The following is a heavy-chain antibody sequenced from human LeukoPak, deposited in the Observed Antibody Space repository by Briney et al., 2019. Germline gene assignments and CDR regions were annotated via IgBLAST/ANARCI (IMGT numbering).Heavy chain of an antibody. CDR2: IYYSGST. CDR3: ARGPGMATSLNTRFDY. V-gene: IGHV4-30-4*01. J-gene: IGHJ4*02. Sequence: PSETLSLTCTVSGGSIRSGDYYWSWIRQPPGTGLEWIGYIYYSGSTYYNPSLKSRVTISVDTSKNQFSLKLSSVTAADTAVYYCARGPGMATSLNTRFDYWGQGTLVTVSS. CDR1: GGSIRSGDYY. D-gene: IGHD5-24*01.